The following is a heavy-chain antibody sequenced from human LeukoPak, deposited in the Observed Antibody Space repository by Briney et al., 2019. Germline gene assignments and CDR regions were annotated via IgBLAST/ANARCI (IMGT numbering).Heavy chain of an antibody. D-gene: IGHD3-10*01. Sequence: GGSLRLSCAASGFTFDDYTMHWVRQAPGKGLEWVSLISWDGGSTYYADSVKGRFTISKDNSKNSLYLQMNSLRTEDTALYYCARAAYGSGNAHYYYYGMDVWGQGTTVTVSS. V-gene: IGHV3-43*01. CDR2: ISWDGGST. J-gene: IGHJ6*02. CDR3: ARAAYGSGNAHYYYYGMDV. CDR1: GFTFDDYT.